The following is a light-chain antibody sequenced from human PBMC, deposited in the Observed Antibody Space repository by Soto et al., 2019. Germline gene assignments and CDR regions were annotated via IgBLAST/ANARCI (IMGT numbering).Light chain of an antibody. CDR2: AAS. CDR3: QQSYSIPWT. Sequence: AIRMTQSPSSLSASTGDRVTITCRASQGISSYLAWYQQKPGKAPKVLIYAASSLQSGVPSRFSGSGSGTDFTLTISSLQPEDFATYYCQQSYSIPWTFGQGTKVDI. V-gene: IGKV1-8*01. CDR1: QGISSY. J-gene: IGKJ1*01.